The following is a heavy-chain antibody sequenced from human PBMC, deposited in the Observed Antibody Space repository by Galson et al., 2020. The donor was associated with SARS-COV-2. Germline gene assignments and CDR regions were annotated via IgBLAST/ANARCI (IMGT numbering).Heavy chain of an antibody. CDR3: ARDSSMVAHGGDY. D-gene: IGHD2-15*01. CDR2: IWSDGSYK. J-gene: IGHJ4*02. Sequence: GGSLRLSCAASGFTFSSYGMHWVRQAPGKGLEWVAVIWSDGSYKYDADSVKGRFTISRDNSKNTLSLQMNSLRAEDTALYYCARDSSMVAHGGDYWGQGTRVTVSS. V-gene: IGHV3-33*01. CDR1: GFTFSSYG.